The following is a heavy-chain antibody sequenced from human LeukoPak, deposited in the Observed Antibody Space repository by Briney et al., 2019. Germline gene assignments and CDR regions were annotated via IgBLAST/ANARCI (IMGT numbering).Heavy chain of an antibody. D-gene: IGHD3-3*01. CDR1: GGSFSGYY. CDR2: INHSGST. V-gene: IGHV4-34*01. Sequence: SETLSLTCAVYGGSFSGYYWSWIRQPPGKGLEWIGEINHSGSTNYNPSLKSRVTISVDTSKNQFSLKLSSVTAADTAVYYCARGEYDFSSGYLLRRWFDPWGQGTLVTVSS. J-gene: IGHJ5*02. CDR3: ARGEYDFSSGYLLRRWFDP.